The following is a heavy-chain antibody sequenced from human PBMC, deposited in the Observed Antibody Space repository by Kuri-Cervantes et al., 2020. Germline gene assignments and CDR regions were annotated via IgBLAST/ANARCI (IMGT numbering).Heavy chain of an antibody. CDR3: ARDAGAHHFDY. Sequence: SLKISCAASGFTFDDYAMHWVRQAPGKGLEWVSGISWNSGSIGYADSVKGRFTISRDNAKNSLYLQMNSLRAEDTAVYYCARDAGAHHFDYWGQGTLVTVSS. CDR1: GFTFDDYA. V-gene: IGHV3-9*01. CDR2: ISWNSGSI. D-gene: IGHD1-26*01. J-gene: IGHJ4*02.